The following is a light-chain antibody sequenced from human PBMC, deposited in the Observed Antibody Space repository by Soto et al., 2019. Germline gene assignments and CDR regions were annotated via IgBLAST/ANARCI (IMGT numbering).Light chain of an antibody. V-gene: IGKV3-11*01. J-gene: IGKJ4*01. Sequence: PGERATLSCRASQSINSHLAWYQQKPGQAPRLLMYDASNRATDIPARFSGSGSGTDFTLTISSLDPEDFAFYYCQQRSNWPLTFGGGTKVEIK. CDR2: DAS. CDR1: QSINSH. CDR3: QQRSNWPLT.